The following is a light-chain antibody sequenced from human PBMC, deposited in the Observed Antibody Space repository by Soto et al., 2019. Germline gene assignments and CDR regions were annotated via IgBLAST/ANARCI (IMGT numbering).Light chain of an antibody. CDR1: QTLANY. Sequence: EVVLTQSPATLSLSPGERATLSCRASQTLANYLAWYQQRPGQAPRLLIYDASNRATGIPARFSGSGSGTDFTLTISSLEPEDSEFYYCQQRSDSYTFGQGTTLEIK. CDR3: QQRSDSYT. J-gene: IGKJ2*01. CDR2: DAS. V-gene: IGKV3-11*01.